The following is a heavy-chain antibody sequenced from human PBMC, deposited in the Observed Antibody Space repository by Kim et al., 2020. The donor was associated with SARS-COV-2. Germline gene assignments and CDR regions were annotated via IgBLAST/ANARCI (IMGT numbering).Heavy chain of an antibody. J-gene: IGHJ6*02. V-gene: IGHV4-39*02. CDR3: AREVDWLLSYYGMDV. CDR2: IYYSGST. CDR1: GGSISSSSYY. D-gene: IGHD3-9*01. Sequence: SETLSLTCTVSGGSISSSSYYWGWIRQPPGKGLEWIGSIYYSGSTYYNPSLKSRVTISVDTYKNQFSLKLSSVTAADTAVYYCAREVDWLLSYYGMDVWGQGTTVTVSS.